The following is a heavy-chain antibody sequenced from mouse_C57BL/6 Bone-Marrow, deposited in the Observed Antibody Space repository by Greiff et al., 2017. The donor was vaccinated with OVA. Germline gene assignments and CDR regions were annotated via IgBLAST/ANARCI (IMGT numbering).Heavy chain of an antibody. D-gene: IGHD2-5*01. CDR2: INPRSGNT. Sequence: SGAELARPGASVKLSCTASGYTFTSYGISWVKQRTGQGLEWIGEINPRSGNTYYNEKFKGKATLTEDKSSSTAYMELRSLTSEDAAVYFCARDSNYTMDYWGQGTSVTVSS. J-gene: IGHJ4*01. CDR1: GYTFTSYG. V-gene: IGHV1-81*01. CDR3: ARDSNYTMDY.